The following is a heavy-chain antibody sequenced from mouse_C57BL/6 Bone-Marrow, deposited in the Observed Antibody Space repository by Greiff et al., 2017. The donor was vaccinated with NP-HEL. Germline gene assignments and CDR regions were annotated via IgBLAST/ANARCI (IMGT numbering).Heavy chain of an antibody. CDR2: ISSGGSYT. J-gene: IGHJ2*01. CDR1: GFTFSSYG. CDR3: ARLYFDD. Sequence: DVKLVESGGDLVKPGGSLKLSCAASGFTFSSYGMSWVRQTPDKRLEWVATISSGGSYTYYPDSVKGRFTISRDNAKNTLYLQMSSLKSEDTAMYYCARLYFDDWGQGTTLTVSS. V-gene: IGHV5-6*02.